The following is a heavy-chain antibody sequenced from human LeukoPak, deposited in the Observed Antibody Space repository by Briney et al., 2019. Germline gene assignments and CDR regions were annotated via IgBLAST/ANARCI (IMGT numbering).Heavy chain of an antibody. D-gene: IGHD5-24*01. V-gene: IGHV3-21*01. Sequence: GGSLRLSCAASGFTFSSYSMNWVRQAPGRGLEWVSSIRFTGSYIYYADSVKGRFTISRDDAENLLSLQMISLRVEDTAVYYCTRADPRRDGYNSDYWGQGTLVTVSS. J-gene: IGHJ4*02. CDR1: GFTFSSYS. CDR2: IRFTGSYI. CDR3: TRADPRRDGYNSDY.